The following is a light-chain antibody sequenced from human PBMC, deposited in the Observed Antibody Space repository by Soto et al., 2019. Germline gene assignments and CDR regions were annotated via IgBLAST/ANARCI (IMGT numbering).Light chain of an antibody. Sequence: PLPQSPSTLATSIGDIVPITCRASQGIRNDLGWYQQKPGKAPKLLIYAASSLQSGVPSRFSGSGSATDFTLTISSLQPEDFATYYCLQDYNYPWTFGQGTKVDI. CDR1: QGIRND. CDR2: AAS. V-gene: IGKV1-6*01. CDR3: LQDYNYPWT. J-gene: IGKJ1*01.